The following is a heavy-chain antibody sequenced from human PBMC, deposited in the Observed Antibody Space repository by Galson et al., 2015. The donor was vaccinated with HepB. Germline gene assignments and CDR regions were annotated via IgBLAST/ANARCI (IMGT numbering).Heavy chain of an antibody. CDR2: IYYSGST. Sequence: CTVSGGSISSGGYYWSWIRQHPGKGLEWIGYIYYSGSTYYNPSLKSRVTISVDTSKNQFSLKLSSVTAADTAVYYCARAGYDSSGYYQDWGYFDYWGQGTLVTVSS. J-gene: IGHJ4*02. V-gene: IGHV4-31*03. D-gene: IGHD3-22*01. CDR1: GGSISSGGYY. CDR3: ARAGYDSSGYYQDWGYFDY.